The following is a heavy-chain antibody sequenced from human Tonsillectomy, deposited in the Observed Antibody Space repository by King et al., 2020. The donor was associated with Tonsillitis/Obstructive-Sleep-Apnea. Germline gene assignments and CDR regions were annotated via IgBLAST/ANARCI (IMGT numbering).Heavy chain of an antibody. CDR1: GGSISSYY. V-gene: IGHV4-59*12. Sequence: QLQESGPGLVKPSETLSLTCTVSGGSISSYYWSWVRQPPGKGLEGIGYIDYSGSTKYNPTLKSRVIISVDTSKNQFSLNLSSVTAADAAVYYCAREGDDAFGIWGQGTMVTGAS. CDR3: AREGDDAFGI. J-gene: IGHJ3*02. CDR2: IDYSGST. D-gene: IGHD3-16*01.